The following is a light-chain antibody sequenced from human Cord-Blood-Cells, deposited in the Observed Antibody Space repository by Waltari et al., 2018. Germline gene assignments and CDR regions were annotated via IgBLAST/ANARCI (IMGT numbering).Light chain of an antibody. CDR3: QQSYSTPFT. J-gene: IGKJ3*01. CDR2: AAS. Sequence: DIQMTQSPSSLSASVGDSVTITCRASQSISSYFNWYQQKPGKAPKLLIYAASSLQSGVPSRFSGSGSGTDFTLTISSLQPEDFATYYCQQSYSTPFTFGPGTKVDIK. CDR1: QSISSY. V-gene: IGKV1-39*01.